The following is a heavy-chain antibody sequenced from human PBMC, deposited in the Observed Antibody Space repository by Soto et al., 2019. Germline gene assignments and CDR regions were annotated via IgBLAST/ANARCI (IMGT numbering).Heavy chain of an antibody. D-gene: IGHD4-17*01. Sequence: SGPTPVNPTETLTLTCTVSGFSLTTGKMGVSWIRQPPGKAPEWLAHIFSDNERSYSTSLQGRLTISKDTSGSQVVLSMTNVDPVDTATYYCARMNVDSYQFYYAMDVWGQGTTVTVSS. CDR1: GFSLTTGKMG. CDR2: IFSDNER. J-gene: IGHJ6*02. CDR3: ARMNVDSYQFYYAMDV. V-gene: IGHV2-26*01.